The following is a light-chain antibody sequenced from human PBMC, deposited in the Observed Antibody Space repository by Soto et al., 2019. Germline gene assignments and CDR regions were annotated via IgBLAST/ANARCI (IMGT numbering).Light chain of an antibody. CDR1: QSVSSN. CDR2: GAS. CDR3: QQYNKWPPWT. Sequence: EIVMTRSPATLSVSPGERATLSCRASQSVSSNLAWYQQKPGQAPRLLIYGASTRATGTPARFSGSGSGTEFTLTISSLQSEDFAVYYCQQYNKWPPWTFGQGTKVDIK. J-gene: IGKJ1*01. V-gene: IGKV3-15*01.